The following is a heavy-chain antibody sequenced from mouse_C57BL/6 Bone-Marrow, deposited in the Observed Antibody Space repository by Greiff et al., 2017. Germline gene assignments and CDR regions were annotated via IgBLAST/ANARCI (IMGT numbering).Heavy chain of an antibody. CDR2: IDPSDSYT. J-gene: IGHJ2*01. V-gene: IGHV1-50*01. CDR1: GYTFTSYW. Sequence: QVQLQQPGAELVKPGASVKLSCKASGYTFTSYWMQWVKQRPGQGLEWIGEIDPSDSYTNYNQKFKGKATLTVDTSSSTAYMQPSSLTSEDSAVYYCARGGYDGFDYWGQGTTLTVSS. CDR3: ARGGYDGFDY. D-gene: IGHD2-2*01.